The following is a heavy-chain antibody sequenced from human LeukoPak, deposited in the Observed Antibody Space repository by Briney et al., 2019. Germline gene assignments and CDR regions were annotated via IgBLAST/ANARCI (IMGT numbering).Heavy chain of an antibody. CDR1: GFTFSSYA. CDR3: AKDSPERPHYYDSSGYWGYFDY. CDR2: ISGSGGST. J-gene: IGHJ4*02. V-gene: IGHV3-23*01. Sequence: PGGSLRLSCAASGFTFSSYAMSWVRQAPGKGLEWVSAISGSGGSTYYADSVKGRFTISRDNSKNTLYLQMNSLRAEDTAVYYCAKDSPERPHYYDSSGYWGYFDYWGQGTLVTVSS. D-gene: IGHD3-22*01.